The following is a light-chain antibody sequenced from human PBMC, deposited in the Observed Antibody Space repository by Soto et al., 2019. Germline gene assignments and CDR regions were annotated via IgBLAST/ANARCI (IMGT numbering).Light chain of an antibody. CDR2: GAS. Sequence: EIVLTQSPGTLSLSPGERATLSCRASQSVSSSYLAWYQQKPGQAPRLLIYGASSRATGIPDRFSGSGSGTDFTLTISRLEPEDFAVNYCQQYGSSLWTFGQGTKV. CDR1: QSVSSSY. CDR3: QQYGSSLWT. J-gene: IGKJ1*01. V-gene: IGKV3-20*01.